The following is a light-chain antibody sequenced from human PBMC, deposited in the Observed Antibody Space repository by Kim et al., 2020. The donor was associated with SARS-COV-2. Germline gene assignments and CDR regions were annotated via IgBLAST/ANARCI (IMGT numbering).Light chain of an antibody. CDR1: SSNIGADYG. CDR2: GDS. J-gene: IGLJ3*02. V-gene: IGLV1-40*01. Sequence: QAVVTQPPSVSGAPGQRVTVSCTGSSSNIGADYGVHWYQQLPRTAPKLLIFGDSNRPSGVPDRFSGSKSGTSASLAITGLQAEDEADYYCQSYDNSLSGWVFGGGTQLTVL. CDR3: QSYDNSLSGWV.